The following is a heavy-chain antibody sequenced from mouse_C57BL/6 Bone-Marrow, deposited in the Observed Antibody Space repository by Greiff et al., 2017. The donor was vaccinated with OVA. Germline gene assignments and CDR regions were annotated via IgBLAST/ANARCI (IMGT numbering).Heavy chain of an antibody. J-gene: IGHJ4*01. D-gene: IGHD2-5*01. Sequence: EVQRVESGAELVRPGASVKLSCTASGFNIKDDYMHWVKQRPEQGLEWIGWIDPENGDTEYASKFQGKATITADTSSNTAYLQLSSLTSEDTAVYYCTTNYSNYPYYAMDYWGQGTSVTVSS. CDR2: IDPENGDT. V-gene: IGHV14-4*01. CDR1: GFNIKDDY. CDR3: TTNYSNYPYYAMDY.